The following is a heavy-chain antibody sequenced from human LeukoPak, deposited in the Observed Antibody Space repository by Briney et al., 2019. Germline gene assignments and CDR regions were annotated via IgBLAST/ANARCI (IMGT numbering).Heavy chain of an antibody. CDR2: ISSSSSYI. V-gene: IGHV3-21*01. J-gene: IGHJ4*02. Sequence: GGSLRLSCEGSRFSFSNYAMSWVRQAPGKGLEWVSSISSSSSYIYYADSVKGRFTISRDNAKNSLYLRMNSLRAEDTAVYYCARDGEPYCSSTSCLNFDYWGQGALVTVSS. CDR1: RFSFSNYA. D-gene: IGHD2-2*01. CDR3: ARDGEPYCSSTSCLNFDY.